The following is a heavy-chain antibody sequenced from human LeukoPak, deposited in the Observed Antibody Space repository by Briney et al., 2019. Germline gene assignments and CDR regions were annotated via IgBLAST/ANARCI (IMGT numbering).Heavy chain of an antibody. D-gene: IGHD4-11*01. CDR2: TYYSGST. Sequence: PSETLSLTCTVSGGSISSSSYYWGWIRQPPGKGLEWIGSTYYSGSTYYNPSLKSRVTISVDTSKNQFSLKLSSVTAADTAVYYCAGYRGYYYYMDVWGKGTTVTVSS. CDR3: AGYRGYYYYMDV. V-gene: IGHV4-39*01. CDR1: GGSISSSSYY. J-gene: IGHJ6*03.